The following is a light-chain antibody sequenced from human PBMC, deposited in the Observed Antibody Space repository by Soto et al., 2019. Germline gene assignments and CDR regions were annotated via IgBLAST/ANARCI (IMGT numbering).Light chain of an antibody. CDR2: DVT. CDR3: SSYAGTHIV. Sequence: QSLLNQPPSASGAPGQSGPISCTGTSRDVGGYNYVSWYQQHPGKAPNLLIYDVTARPSGAPDRFSGSKSGNTASLTVSGLQAEDEADYYCSSYAGTHIVFGTGTKVTVL. J-gene: IGLJ1*01. CDR1: SRDVGGYNY. V-gene: IGLV2-8*01.